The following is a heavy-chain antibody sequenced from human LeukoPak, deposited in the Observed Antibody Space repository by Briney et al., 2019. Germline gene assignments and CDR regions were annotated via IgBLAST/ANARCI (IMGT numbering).Heavy chain of an antibody. CDR2: INPNSGGT. Sequence: GASVKVSCKASGYTFTGYYMHWVRQAPGQGLEWMGWINPNSGGTNYAQKFQGRVTMTRDTSISTAYMELSRLRSDDTAVYYCARGLSPPYYDSSGYYFPFDAFDIWGQGKMVTVSS. CDR3: ARGLSPPYYDSSGYYFPFDAFDI. D-gene: IGHD3-22*01. CDR1: GYTFTGYY. J-gene: IGHJ3*02. V-gene: IGHV1-2*02.